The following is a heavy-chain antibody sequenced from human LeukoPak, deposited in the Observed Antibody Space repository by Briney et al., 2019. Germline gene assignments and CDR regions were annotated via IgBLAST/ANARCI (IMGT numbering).Heavy chain of an antibody. CDR2: IYYSGST. V-gene: IGHV4-59*01. CDR3: ARDHRRCSSTSCYRWFDL. D-gene: IGHD2-2*02. J-gene: IGHJ5*02. Sequence: SETLSLTCTVSGGSISSYYWSWIRQPPGNGLEWIGYIYYSGSTNYNPSLKSRVTISVDTSKNQFSLKLSSVTAADTAVYYCARDHRRCSSTSCYRWFDLWGQGTLVTVSS. CDR1: GGSISSYY.